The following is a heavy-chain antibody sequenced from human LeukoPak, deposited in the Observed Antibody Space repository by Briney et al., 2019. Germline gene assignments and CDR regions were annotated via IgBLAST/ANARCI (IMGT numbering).Heavy chain of an antibody. V-gene: IGHV1-46*01. CDR1: GYTFISYY. CDR2: IDPSDGST. Sequence: EASVKVSCKASGYTFISYYMHWVRQAPGQGHEWMGIIDPSDGSTSCAQKFQGRVTMTRDRSTSTVYMELSSLRSEDTAVYYCARSKKKFDYWGQGTLVTVSS. CDR3: ARSKKKFDY. J-gene: IGHJ4*02.